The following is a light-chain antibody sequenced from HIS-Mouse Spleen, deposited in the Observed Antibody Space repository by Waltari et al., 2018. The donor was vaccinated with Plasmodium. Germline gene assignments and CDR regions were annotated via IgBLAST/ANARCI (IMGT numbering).Light chain of an antibody. Sequence: AIQLTQSPSSLSASVGDRVTITCRASQGISSALAWYEQKPGKAPKLLIYDASSLESGVPSRFSGSGSGTDFTLTISSLQPEDFATYYCQQFNSYPPPFGQGTRLEIK. CDR2: DAS. V-gene: IGKV1-13*02. J-gene: IGKJ5*01. CDR3: QQFNSYPPP. CDR1: QGISSA.